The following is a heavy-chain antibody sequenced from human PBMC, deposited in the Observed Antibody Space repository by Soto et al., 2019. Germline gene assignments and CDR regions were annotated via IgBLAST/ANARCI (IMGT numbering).Heavy chain of an antibody. J-gene: IGHJ3*02. V-gene: IGHV5-51*01. CDR2: IYPDDSDT. Sequence: ESLKISCEGSGYTFSSYSIGWVRQMPGKGLEWMGIIYPDDSDTRYSPSFRGQVTISVDKSISRAYLQWSSLKASDTAMYYCARRGYGGYGGGDAFDIWGQGTMVTVSS. CDR3: ARRGYGGYGGGDAFDI. D-gene: IGHD5-12*01. CDR1: GYTFSSYS.